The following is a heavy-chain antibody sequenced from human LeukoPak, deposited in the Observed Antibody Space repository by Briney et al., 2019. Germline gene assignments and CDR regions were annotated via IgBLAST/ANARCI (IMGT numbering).Heavy chain of an antibody. Sequence: ASVKVSCKASGYTFTSYDINWVRQATGQGLEWMGWMNPNSGNTGYAQKFQGRVTMTRNTSISTAYMELSSLRSEDTAVYYCARVGRKSRVVDIVRKRETGYYYYMDVWGKGTTVTVSS. CDR3: ARVGRKSRVVDIVRKRETGYYYYMDV. D-gene: IGHD2-15*01. V-gene: IGHV1-8*01. J-gene: IGHJ6*03. CDR2: MNPNSGNT. CDR1: GYTFTSYD.